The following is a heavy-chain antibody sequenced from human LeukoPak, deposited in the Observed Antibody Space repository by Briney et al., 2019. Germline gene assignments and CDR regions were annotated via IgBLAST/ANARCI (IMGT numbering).Heavy chain of an antibody. J-gene: IGHJ4*02. V-gene: IGHV4-38-2*02. Sequence: PSETLSLTCTVSGYSISSGYYWGWIRQPPGKGLEWIGSIYHSGSTYYNPSLKSRVTMSVDTSKNQFSLKLSSVTAADTAVYYCARVRRTTFFDYWGQGTLVTVSS. D-gene: IGHD2/OR15-2a*01. CDR2: IYHSGST. CDR1: GYSISSGYY. CDR3: ARVRRTTFFDY.